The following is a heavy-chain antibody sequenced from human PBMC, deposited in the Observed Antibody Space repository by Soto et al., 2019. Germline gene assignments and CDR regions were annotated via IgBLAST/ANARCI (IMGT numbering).Heavy chain of an antibody. V-gene: IGHV3-73*01. CDR1: GFTFSGSA. CDR3: TMTTVTTWGY. J-gene: IGHJ4*02. D-gene: IGHD4-17*01. Sequence: EVQLVESGGGLVQPGGSLKLSCAASGFTFSGSAMRWVRQASGKGLEWVGRIRSKANSYATAYAASVKGRFTISRDDSKNTAYLQMNSLNTEDTAVYYWTMTTVTTWGYWGQGTLVTVSS. CDR2: IRSKANSYAT.